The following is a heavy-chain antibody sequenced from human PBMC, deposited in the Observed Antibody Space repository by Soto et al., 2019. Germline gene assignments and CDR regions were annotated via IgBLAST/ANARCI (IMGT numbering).Heavy chain of an antibody. Sequence: QVQLVQSGSESMQPGASVKVSCKGSGYNFNSHSINWLRQAPGQGLEWMGWINPNTGNSTYEQGFTGRFVFSVDTSVSTVYLQIFTLRADASVVYYCARDRASGRVAWWGQGTRVTVSS. CDR3: ARDRASGRVAW. V-gene: IGHV7-4-1*01. J-gene: IGHJ4*02. CDR2: INPNTGNS. D-gene: IGHD1-26*01. CDR1: GYNFNSHS.